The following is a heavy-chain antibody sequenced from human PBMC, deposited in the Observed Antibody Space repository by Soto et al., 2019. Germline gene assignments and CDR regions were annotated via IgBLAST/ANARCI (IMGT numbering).Heavy chain of an antibody. CDR3: LALVEVDSTGRLDP. Sequence: SLRLSCAASGFTFTSAWMKWVRQAPGKGLEWVGRIKNRADGGTINYGESVKGRFTISRDDSKNTLYLQMNSLKTEDTAVYYCLALVEVDSTGRLDPWGQGTLVTVSS. J-gene: IGHJ5*02. D-gene: IGHD2-15*01. V-gene: IGHV3-15*07. CDR2: IKNRADGGTI. CDR1: GFTFTSAW.